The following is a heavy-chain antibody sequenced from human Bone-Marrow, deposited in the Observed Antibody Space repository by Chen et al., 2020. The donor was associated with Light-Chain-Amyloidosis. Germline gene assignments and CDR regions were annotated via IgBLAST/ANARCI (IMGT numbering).Heavy chain of an antibody. Sequence: QEHLQPWGAGLLKPSETLSLTCAVYGGSFSAYYWTWFRQAPGKGLEWIGEINHNGVTSYNSSFKSRLTLSVDTSKNQFSLKLSSVTAADTAVYFCARPNYFGSGTYHHWGQGTLVTVSS. CDR3: ARPNYFGSGTYHH. CDR2: INHNGVT. CDR1: GGSFSAYY. V-gene: IGHV4-34*01. J-gene: IGHJ5*02. D-gene: IGHD3-10*01.